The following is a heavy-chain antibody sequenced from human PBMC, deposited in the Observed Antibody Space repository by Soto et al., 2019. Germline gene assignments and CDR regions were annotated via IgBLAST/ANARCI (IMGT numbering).Heavy chain of an antibody. CDR1: GGSFSGYY. CDR3: ARCDGSGKEHDY. Sequence: SETLSLTCAVYGGSFSGYYWSWIRQPPGKGLEWIGEINHSGSTNYNPSLKSRVTISVDTSKNQFSLKLSSVTAADTAVYYCARCDGSGKEHDYWGQGTLVTVSS. V-gene: IGHV4-34*01. J-gene: IGHJ4*02. D-gene: IGHD3-10*01. CDR2: INHSGST.